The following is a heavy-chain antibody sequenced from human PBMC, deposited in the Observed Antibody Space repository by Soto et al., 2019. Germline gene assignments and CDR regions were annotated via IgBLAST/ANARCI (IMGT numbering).Heavy chain of an antibody. CDR1: GGSIGSSTYY. CDR3: ARQPYDSRGYYYGT. J-gene: IGHJ5*02. V-gene: IGHV4-39*01. D-gene: IGHD3-22*01. CDR2: MYSSGNT. Sequence: QLRLQESGPGLVKPSETLSLTCTVSGGSIGSSTYYWGWIRQPPGKGLEWIGSMYSSGNTYYNPSLTSRVTVSVDTSKNHFSLKLSSVTAADTAVYYCARQPYDSRGYYYGTWGQGTLVTVSS.